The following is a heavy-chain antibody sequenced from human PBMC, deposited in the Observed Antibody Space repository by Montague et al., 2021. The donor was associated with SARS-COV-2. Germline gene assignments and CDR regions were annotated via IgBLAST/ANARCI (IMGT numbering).Heavy chain of an antibody. Sequence: SETLSLTCAVYGGSLSGYYWGWIRQPPGEGLEWIAEISHSGSTSYNPSLKSRVTISVDTSKNQFSPKLSSATAADTAVYYCARVPYRLLFVPRYYGMDVWGQGTTVTVSS. J-gene: IGHJ6*02. V-gene: IGHV4-34*01. CDR2: ISHSGST. D-gene: IGHD2-2*01. CDR3: ARVPYRLLFVPRYYGMDV. CDR1: GGSLSGYY.